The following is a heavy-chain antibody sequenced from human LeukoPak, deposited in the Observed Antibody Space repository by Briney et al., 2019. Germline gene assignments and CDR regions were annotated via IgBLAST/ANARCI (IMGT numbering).Heavy chain of an antibody. CDR1: GFTFCSYA. D-gene: IGHD3-10*01. V-gene: IGHV3-23*01. Sequence: GGSLRLSCAASGFTFCSYAISWVRQAPGKGLEWVSVISGSGGTTYYADSVKGRFTISRDNSKNTLYLQMNSLRAEDTAVYYCARNRGVFTPNYCFDYWGQGTLVTVSS. CDR3: ARNRGVFTPNYCFDY. J-gene: IGHJ4*02. CDR2: ISGSGGTT.